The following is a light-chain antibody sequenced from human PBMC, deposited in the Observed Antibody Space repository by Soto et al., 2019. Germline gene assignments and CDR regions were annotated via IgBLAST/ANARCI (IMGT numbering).Light chain of an antibody. J-gene: IGKJ1*01. CDR2: GAS. CDR1: QSISRN. V-gene: IGKV3-15*01. CDR3: LQYHNLWA. Sequence: EIVMTQSPATLSVPPGGRATLSCRASQSISRNLAWYQQKPGQAPRLLLYGASTRATDIPARFSGSGSGTEFTLTISSLQPEDFTVYSCLQYHNLWAFGQGTKVDIK.